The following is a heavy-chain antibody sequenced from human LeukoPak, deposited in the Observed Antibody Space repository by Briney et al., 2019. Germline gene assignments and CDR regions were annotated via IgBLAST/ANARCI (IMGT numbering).Heavy chain of an antibody. CDR1: GFTFSSYG. V-gene: IGHV3-48*01. J-gene: IGHJ4*02. Sequence: GGSLRLSCAASGFTFSSYGMTWVRQAPGKGLEWVSYISSSSSTIYYADSVKGRFTISRDNAKNSLYLQLNSLRAEDTAVYYCARVWLEFGYSHGYESDYWGQGTLVTVSS. CDR3: ARVWLEFGYSHGYESDY. D-gene: IGHD5-18*01. CDR2: ISSSSSTI.